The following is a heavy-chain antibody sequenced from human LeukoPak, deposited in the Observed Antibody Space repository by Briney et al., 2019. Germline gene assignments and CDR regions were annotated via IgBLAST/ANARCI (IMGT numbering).Heavy chain of an antibody. V-gene: IGHV4-38-2*02. CDR2: IYHSGST. CDR3: ASTAVVVTAPFGY. Sequence: SQTLSLTCTVSGYSISSGYYWGWIRQPPGKGLEWIGSIYHSGSTYYNPSLKSRVTISVDTSKNQFSLKLSSVTAADTAVYYCASTAVVVTAPFGYWGQGTLVTVSS. D-gene: IGHD2-21*02. J-gene: IGHJ4*02. CDR1: GYSISSGYY.